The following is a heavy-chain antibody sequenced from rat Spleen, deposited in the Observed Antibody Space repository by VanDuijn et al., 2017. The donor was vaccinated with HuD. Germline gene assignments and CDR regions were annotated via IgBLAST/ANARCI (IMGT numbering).Heavy chain of an antibody. CDR2: IWTGGST. CDR1: GFSLTDYS. Sequence: EVQLKESGPGLVQPSQTLSLTRTVSGFSLTDYSVHWVRQPPGKGLEWMGIIWTGGSTAYNSLLKSRLSISRDTSKSQVFLKMNSLQTEDTATYYCASLGVDYWGQGVMVTVSS. D-gene: IGHD5-1*01. J-gene: IGHJ2*01. CDR3: ASLGVDY. V-gene: IGHV2S63*01.